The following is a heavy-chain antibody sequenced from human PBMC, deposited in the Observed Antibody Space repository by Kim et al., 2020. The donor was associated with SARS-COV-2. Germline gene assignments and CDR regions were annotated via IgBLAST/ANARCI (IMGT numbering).Heavy chain of an antibody. CDR2: IGAYNGMS. J-gene: IGHJ6*02. D-gene: IGHD2-21*02. CDR1: GYTFAAYG. Sequence: ASVKVSCKASGYTFAAYGISWVRQARGQGLEWMGGIGAYNGMSDYGQTFRDRITMTTDISSNTAYLEVRSLRSDDTAIYYCARGGRGDHFYNGMDVWGQGTGSSSP. CDR3: ARGGRGDHFYNGMDV. V-gene: IGHV1-18*01.